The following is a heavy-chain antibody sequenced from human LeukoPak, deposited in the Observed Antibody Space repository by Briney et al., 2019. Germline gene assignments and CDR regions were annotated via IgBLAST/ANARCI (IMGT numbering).Heavy chain of an antibody. V-gene: IGHV4-59*08. CDR1: GGSISSYY. CDR3: ASGGAGYDPDFDY. Sequence: SETLSLTCTVSGGSISSYYWSWIRQPPGKGLEWIGYIYYSGSTNYNPSLKSRVTISVDTSKNQFSLKLSSVTAADTAVYYCASGGAGYDPDFDYWGQGTLVTVSS. D-gene: IGHD5-12*01. J-gene: IGHJ4*02. CDR2: IYYSGST.